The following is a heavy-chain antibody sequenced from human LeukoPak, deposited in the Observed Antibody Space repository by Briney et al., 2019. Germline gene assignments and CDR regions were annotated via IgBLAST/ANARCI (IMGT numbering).Heavy chain of an antibody. CDR1: GFTFSSYW. Sequence: PGGSLRLSCAASGFTFSSYWMTWVRQAPGKGLEWLANIKSDGSEKYYVDSVKGRFTISRDNAGNSLYLHMNSLRAEDTAVYYCARVNRVSYGCDYWGQGPLVTVSS. J-gene: IGHJ4*02. CDR3: ARVNRVSYGCDY. D-gene: IGHD2/OR15-2a*01. CDR2: IKSDGSEK. V-gene: IGHV3-7*01.